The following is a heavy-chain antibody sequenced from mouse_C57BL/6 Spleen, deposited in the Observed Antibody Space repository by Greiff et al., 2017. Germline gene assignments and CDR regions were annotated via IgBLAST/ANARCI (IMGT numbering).Heavy chain of an antibody. CDR2: IYPGGGYT. Sequence: VQVVESGAELVRPGTSVKMSCKASGYTFTNYWIGWAKQRPGHGLEWIGDIYPGGGYTNYNEKFKGKATLTADKSSSTAYMQFSSLTSEDSAIYYCARSRYYGSSNPYLDYWGQGTTLTVSS. J-gene: IGHJ2*01. CDR3: ARSRYYGSSNPYLDY. V-gene: IGHV1-63*01. D-gene: IGHD1-1*01. CDR1: GYTFTNYW.